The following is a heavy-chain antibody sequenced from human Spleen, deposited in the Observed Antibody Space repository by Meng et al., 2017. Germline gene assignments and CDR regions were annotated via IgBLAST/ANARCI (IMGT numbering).Heavy chain of an antibody. Sequence: SETLSLTCTVSGAFIGSYYWTWIRQSPGKGLEWIGNLYYGGRINHNPSLKSRVTTSVDTSKNQFSLNLSAVTAADAAVYYCARDPYSGIAAAGPSYWGQGTLVTVSS. CDR3: ARDPYSGIAAAGPSY. J-gene: IGHJ4*02. CDR1: GAFIGSYY. V-gene: IGHV4-59*01. CDR2: LYYGGRI. D-gene: IGHD6-13*01.